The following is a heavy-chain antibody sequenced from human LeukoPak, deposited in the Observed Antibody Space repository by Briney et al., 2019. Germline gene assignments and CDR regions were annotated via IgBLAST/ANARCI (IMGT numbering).Heavy chain of an antibody. CDR2: IYSGGST. D-gene: IGHD1-26*01. V-gene: IGHV3-66*01. CDR3: AKDAGSYTIGNWFDP. Sequence: GGSLRLSCAASGFTVSSNYMSWVRQAPGKGLEWVSVIYSGGSTYYADSVKGRFTISRDNSKNTLYLQLNSLRDEDTAVYYCAKDAGSYTIGNWFDPWGQGTLVTVSS. J-gene: IGHJ5*02. CDR1: GFTVSSNY.